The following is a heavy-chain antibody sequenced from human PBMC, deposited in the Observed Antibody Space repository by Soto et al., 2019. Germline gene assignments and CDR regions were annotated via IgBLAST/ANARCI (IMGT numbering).Heavy chain of an antibody. CDR2: ITYDGSNK. J-gene: IGHJ4*02. D-gene: IGHD3-3*01. CDR3: ARSQLEKYYDFWSGYYDY. V-gene: IGHV3-30-3*01. CDR1: GFTFSSHS. Sequence: GGSLSLSCAASGFTFSSHSLTWVRQAPGEGLEWVAVITYDGSNKYYADSVKGRFTISRDNSKNTLYLQMNSLRAEDTAVYYCARSQLEKYYDFWSGYYDYWGQGTLVTVSS.